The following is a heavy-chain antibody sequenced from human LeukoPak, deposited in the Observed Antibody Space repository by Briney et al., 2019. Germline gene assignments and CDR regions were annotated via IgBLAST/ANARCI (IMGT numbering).Heavy chain of an antibody. CDR3: ARDLGRSGIGVVIYWYFDL. CDR1: GFPFSSYS. CDR2: ISYDGSIK. Sequence: GRSLRLSCAASGFPFSSYSIHWVRQAPGQGLEWVAVISYDGSIKYYADSVKGRFTISRDNSKNTLLLQLNSLKAEDTAVYYCARDLGRSGIGVVIYWYFDLWGRGTLVTVSS. V-gene: IGHV3-30-3*01. D-gene: IGHD3-22*01. J-gene: IGHJ2*01.